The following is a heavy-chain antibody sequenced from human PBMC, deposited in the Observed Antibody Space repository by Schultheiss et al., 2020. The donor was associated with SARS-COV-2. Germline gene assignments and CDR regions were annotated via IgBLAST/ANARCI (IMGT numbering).Heavy chain of an antibody. CDR3: ARDLVVVPAAIRPYFDY. V-gene: IGHV3-30*03. CDR2: ISYDGSNK. J-gene: IGHJ4*02. Sequence: GGSLRLSCAASGFTFSSYSMNWVRQAPGKGLEWVAVISYDGSNKYYADSVKGRFTISRDNSKNTLYLQMNSLRAEDTAVYYCARDLVVVPAAIRPYFDYWGQGTLVTVSS. D-gene: IGHD2-2*02. CDR1: GFTFSSYS.